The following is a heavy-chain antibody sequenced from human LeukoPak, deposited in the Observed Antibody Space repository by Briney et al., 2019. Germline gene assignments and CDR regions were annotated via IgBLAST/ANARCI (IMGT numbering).Heavy chain of an antibody. V-gene: IGHV1-2*02. J-gene: IGHJ6*02. Sequence: ASVKVSCKASGYTFTGYYMHWVRQAPGQGLEWMGWIHPRSGDTNYPQKLQGRVTMTTDTSTRTAYMELRSLRSDDTAVYYCARRSRDPGYYYGMDVWGQGTTVTVSS. CDR2: IHPRSGDT. CDR1: GYTFTGYY. CDR3: ARRSRDPGYYYGMDV. D-gene: IGHD2-2*01.